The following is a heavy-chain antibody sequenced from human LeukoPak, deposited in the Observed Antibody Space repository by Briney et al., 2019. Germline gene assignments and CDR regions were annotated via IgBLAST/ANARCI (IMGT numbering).Heavy chain of an antibody. CDR1: GFTFSSYA. Sequence: GGSLRLPCAASGFTFSSYAMSWVRQAPGKGLEWVSAISGSGGSTYYADSVKGRFTISRDNSKNTLYLQMNSLRAEDTAVYYCAKGGSLTTVTHFDYWGQGSLVTVSS. D-gene: IGHD4-17*01. CDR3: AKGGSLTTVTHFDY. J-gene: IGHJ4*02. CDR2: ISGSGGST. V-gene: IGHV3-23*01.